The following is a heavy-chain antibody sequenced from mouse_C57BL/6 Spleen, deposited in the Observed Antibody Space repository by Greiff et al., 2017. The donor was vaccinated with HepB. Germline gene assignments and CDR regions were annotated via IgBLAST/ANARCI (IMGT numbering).Heavy chain of an antibody. J-gene: IGHJ4*01. CDR1: GYTFTSYW. Sequence: QVQLQQPGAELVKPGASVKLSCKASGYTFTSYWMHWVKQRPGRGLEWIGRIDPNSGGTKYNEKFKSKATLTVDKPSSTAYMQLSSLTSEDSAVYYCANSGYSNYGYDYAMDYWGQGTSVTVSS. V-gene: IGHV1-72*01. CDR3: ANSGYSNYGYDYAMDY. D-gene: IGHD2-5*01. CDR2: IDPNSGGT.